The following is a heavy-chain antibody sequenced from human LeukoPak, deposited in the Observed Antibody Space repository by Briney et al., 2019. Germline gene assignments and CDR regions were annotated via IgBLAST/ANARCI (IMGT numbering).Heavy chain of an antibody. D-gene: IGHD6-13*01. CDR1: GFTFSSYS. Sequence: SGGSLRLSCAASGFTFSSYSMNWVRQAPGKGLEWDSSISSSSSYIYYADSVKGRFTISRDNAKNSLYLQMNSLRAEDTAVYYCARGSSSWYGNVDYWGQGTLVTVSS. CDR3: ARGSSSWYGNVDY. V-gene: IGHV3-21*01. J-gene: IGHJ4*02. CDR2: ISSSSSYI.